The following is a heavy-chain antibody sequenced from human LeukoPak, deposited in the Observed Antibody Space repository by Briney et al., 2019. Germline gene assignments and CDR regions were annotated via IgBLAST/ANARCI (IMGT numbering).Heavy chain of an antibody. V-gene: IGHV3-30*18. D-gene: IGHD6-13*01. J-gene: IGHJ4*02. CDR3: AKERATGTFDY. Sequence: GGSLRLSCAASGFTFSSYGMHWVRQAPGKGLEWVPVISYDGSNKYSADSVKGRFSISRDNSKNTLYLQMNSLRAEDTAVYHCAKERATGTFDYWGQGTLVTVSS. CDR1: GFTFSSYG. CDR2: ISYDGSNK.